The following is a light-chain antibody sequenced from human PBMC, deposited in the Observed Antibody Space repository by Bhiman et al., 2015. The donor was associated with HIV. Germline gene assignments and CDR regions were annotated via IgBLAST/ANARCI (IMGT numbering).Light chain of an antibody. CDR1: KLEDKY. J-gene: IGLJ1*01. Sequence: SYELTQPPSVSVSPGQTATITCSGDKLEDKYVCWYQQKPGLSPVLVIFHDNLRPSGIPDRFSGSNSGDTATLTISGTQAMDEADYYCQAWDSKTLYVFGAGTKVTVL. CDR2: HDN. CDR3: QAWDSKTLYV. V-gene: IGLV3-1*01.